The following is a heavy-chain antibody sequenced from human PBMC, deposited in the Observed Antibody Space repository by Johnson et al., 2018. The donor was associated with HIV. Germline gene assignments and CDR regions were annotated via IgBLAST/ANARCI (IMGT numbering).Heavy chain of an antibody. J-gene: IGHJ3*02. CDR2: ITYDGTNK. CDR1: GFTFSNYA. CDR3: ARDWGLYSSGWYVDAFDI. D-gene: IGHD6-19*01. V-gene: IGHV3-30*03. Sequence: QVQLVESGGGVVQPGRSLRLSCTASGFTFSNYAIHWVRQAPGKGLEWVAGITYDGTNKYYADSVKGRFTISRDNSKDTLYLQMNSLRAEDTAVYYCARDWGLYSSGWYVDAFDIWGQGTMVTVSS.